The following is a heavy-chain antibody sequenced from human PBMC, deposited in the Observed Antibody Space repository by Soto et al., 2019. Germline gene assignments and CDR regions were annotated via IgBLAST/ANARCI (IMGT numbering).Heavy chain of an antibody. D-gene: IGHD2-2*01. CDR3: ARDKCISTSCYEVPGRSVAYYYYYGMDV. Sequence: QVQLVQSGAEVKKPGSSVKVSCKASGGTFSSYAISWVRQAPGQGLEWMGGIIPIFGTANYAQKFQGRVTITADESTSTAYMELSSLRSEDTAVYYCARDKCISTSCYEVPGRSVAYYYYYGMDVWGQGTTVTVSS. J-gene: IGHJ6*02. CDR2: IIPIFGTA. CDR1: GGTFSSYA. V-gene: IGHV1-69*12.